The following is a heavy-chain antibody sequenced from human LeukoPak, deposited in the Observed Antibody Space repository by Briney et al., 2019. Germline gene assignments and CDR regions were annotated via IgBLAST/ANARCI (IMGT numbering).Heavy chain of an antibody. D-gene: IGHD4-17*01. Sequence: PSETLSLTCAVSGYSISSGYYWGWIRQPPGKGLEWIGSIYHSGSTYYNPSLKSRVTISVDTSKNQFSLKLSSVTAADTAVHYCARKLYGDYRFDYWGQGTLVTVSS. J-gene: IGHJ4*02. V-gene: IGHV4-38-2*01. CDR2: IYHSGST. CDR1: GYSISSGYY. CDR3: ARKLYGDYRFDY.